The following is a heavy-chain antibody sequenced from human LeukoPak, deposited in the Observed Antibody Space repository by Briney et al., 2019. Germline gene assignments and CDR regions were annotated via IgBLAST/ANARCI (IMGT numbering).Heavy chain of an antibody. V-gene: IGHV3-21*04. CDR3: AKLGQQATEIVF. J-gene: IGHJ4*02. CDR1: GFTFNNYA. D-gene: IGHD6-13*01. CDR2: ISSSSTYM. Sequence: GGSLRLSCAASGFTFNNYAMNWVRQAPGKGLEWVSSISSSSTYMYYADSVKGRFTISRDNSKNTLSLQMNSLRAEDTAVYYCAKLGQQATEIVFWGQGTLVTVSS.